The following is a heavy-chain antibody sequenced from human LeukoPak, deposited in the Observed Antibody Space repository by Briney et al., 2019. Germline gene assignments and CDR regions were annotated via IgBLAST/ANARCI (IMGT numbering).Heavy chain of an antibody. V-gene: IGHV3-30*02. CDR1: GFTFSSYG. J-gene: IGHJ6*03. Sequence: QPGGSLRLSCAASGFTFSSYGMHWVRQAPGEWLGWVAFIRYDESKTFYADSVKGRFTISRDNSKNTLYLQMNSLRAEDTALYYSAKSVIPSSYQGTYYMDVWGKGTTVTVFS. D-gene: IGHD3-16*02. CDR3: AKSVIPSSYQGTYYMDV. CDR2: IRYDESKT.